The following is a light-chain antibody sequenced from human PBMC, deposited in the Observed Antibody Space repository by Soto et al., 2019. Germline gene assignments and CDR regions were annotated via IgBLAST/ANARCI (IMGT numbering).Light chain of an antibody. CDR2: ATS. CDR1: QGIRND. CDR3: LQDYSYPRT. V-gene: IGKV1-6*01. Sequence: AIQMTQSPSSLSSSVGDRVTITCRASQGIRNDLGWYQQRPGKAPKLLIYATSNSQTGLPSRFSGSGSGTDFPLTISSLQPEYFATYYYLQDYSYPRTFGQGTKVEIK. J-gene: IGKJ1*01.